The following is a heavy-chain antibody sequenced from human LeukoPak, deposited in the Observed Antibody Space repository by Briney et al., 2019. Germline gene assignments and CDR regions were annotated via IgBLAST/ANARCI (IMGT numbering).Heavy chain of an antibody. Sequence: PGGSLRLSCAASGFTFSSYGMHWVRQAPGKGLEWVAVIWYDGSNKYYADSVKGRFTISRDNSKNTLYLQMNSLGAEDTAVYYCAREREGSYLDYWGQGTLVTVSS. D-gene: IGHD3-16*02. V-gene: IGHV3-33*01. CDR2: IWYDGSNK. CDR1: GFTFSSYG. J-gene: IGHJ4*02. CDR3: AREREGSYLDY.